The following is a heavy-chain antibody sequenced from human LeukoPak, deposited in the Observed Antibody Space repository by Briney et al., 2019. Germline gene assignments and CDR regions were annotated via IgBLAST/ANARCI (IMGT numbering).Heavy chain of an antibody. Sequence: GGSPRLSCAASGFTFSSCWMHWVRQAPGKGLVWVSRINSDGSSTSYADSVKGRFTISRDNAKNTLYLQMNSLRAEDTAVYYCAKQDIVIVPAAIQFGAFDIWGQGTMVTVSS. J-gene: IGHJ3*02. CDR1: GFTFSSCW. V-gene: IGHV3-74*01. D-gene: IGHD2-2*01. CDR3: AKQDIVIVPAAIQFGAFDI. CDR2: INSDGSST.